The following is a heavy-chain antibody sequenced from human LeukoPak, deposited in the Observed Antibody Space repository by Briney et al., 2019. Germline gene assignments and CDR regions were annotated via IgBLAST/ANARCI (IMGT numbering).Heavy chain of an antibody. D-gene: IGHD3-10*01. V-gene: IGHV4-39*07. CDR3: AKDSFYYYGSGSY. Sequence: SETLSLTCTVSGGSISSSSYYWGWIRQPPGKGLEWIGSIYYSGSTYYNPSLKSRVTISVDTSKNQFSLKLSSVTAADTAVYYCAKDSFYYYGSGSYWGQGTLVTVSS. CDR2: IYYSGST. CDR1: GGSISSSSYY. J-gene: IGHJ4*02.